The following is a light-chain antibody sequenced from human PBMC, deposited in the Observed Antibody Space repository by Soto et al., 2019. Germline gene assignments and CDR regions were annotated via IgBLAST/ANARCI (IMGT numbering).Light chain of an antibody. CDR2: EDN. CDR3: QSYDSSNHSVV. V-gene: IGLV6-57*04. Sequence: NFMLTQPHSVSESPGKTVTISCTRSSGSIASNYVQWYQQRPGSAPTTVIYEDNQRPSGVPDRFSGSIDSSSNSASLTLSGLKTEDEADYYCQSYDSSNHSVVFGGGTKLTVL. CDR1: SGSIASNY. J-gene: IGLJ2*01.